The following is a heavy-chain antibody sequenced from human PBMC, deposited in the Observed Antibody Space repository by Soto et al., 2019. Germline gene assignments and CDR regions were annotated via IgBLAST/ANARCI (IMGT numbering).Heavy chain of an antibody. Sequence: QVQLQQWGAGLLKPSETLSLTCAVNGRSFSGYQWTWFRQPPGKGLEWIGEINHSGGTNYNASLESRVTISLDTSKNQFSLSQASVTAADTAVYYCARGWRAAFDHWGQGTLVTVS. CDR3: ARGWRAAFDH. V-gene: IGHV4-34*01. CDR2: INHSGGT. J-gene: IGHJ4*02. CDR1: GRSFSGYQ. D-gene: IGHD6-25*01.